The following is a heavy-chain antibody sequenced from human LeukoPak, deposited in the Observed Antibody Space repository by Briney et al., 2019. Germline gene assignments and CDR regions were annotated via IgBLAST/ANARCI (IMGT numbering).Heavy chain of an antibody. D-gene: IGHD4-23*01. CDR3: ARDGGTSHFDY. CDR2: IWYDGSNK. J-gene: IGHJ4*02. CDR1: GFMFSSSG. V-gene: IGHV3-33*01. Sequence: GGSLRLSCAASGFMFSSSGMHWVGQAPGKGLEWVAVIWYDGSNKYSADSVKGRFTISRDNSKNTLYLQMNSLRAEDTAVYYCARDGGTSHFDYWGQGTLVSVSS.